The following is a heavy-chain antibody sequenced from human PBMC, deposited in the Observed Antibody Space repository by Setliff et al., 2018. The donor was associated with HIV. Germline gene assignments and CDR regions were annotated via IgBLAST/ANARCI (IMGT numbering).Heavy chain of an antibody. V-gene: IGHV1-69*10. J-gene: IGHJ6*02. Sequence: SVKVSCKTSGGTFRTSVISWVRQAPGQGLEWVGGILPFLGMGEFAQKFQGRVTITADESTSTAYMELSSLRSDDTAVYYCGASQDSYSYLGYYYSGVNVWGQGTTVTVSS. D-gene: IGHD3-16*01. CDR3: GASQDSYSYLGYYYSGVNV. CDR2: ILPFLGMG. CDR1: GGTFRTSV.